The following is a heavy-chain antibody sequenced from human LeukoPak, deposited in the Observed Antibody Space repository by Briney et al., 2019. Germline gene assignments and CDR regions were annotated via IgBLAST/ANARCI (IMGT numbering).Heavy chain of an antibody. D-gene: IGHD2-2*01. Sequence: PGGSLRLSCAASGFTASSNYMSWVRQAPGKGLEWVSVIYSGDSTYYADSVKGRFTISRDNSKNTLYLQMNSLRAEDTAMYYCARDSYRSSTSCYDYWGQGTLVTVSS. CDR3: ARDSYRSSTSCYDY. CDR1: GFTASSNY. CDR2: IYSGDST. V-gene: IGHV3-53*01. J-gene: IGHJ4*02.